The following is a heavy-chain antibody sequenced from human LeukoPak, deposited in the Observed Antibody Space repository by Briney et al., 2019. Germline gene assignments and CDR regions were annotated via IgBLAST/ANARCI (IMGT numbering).Heavy chain of an antibody. V-gene: IGHV3-21*01. Sequence: GGSLRLSCAASGFTFSSYSMTWVRQAPGKGLEWVSSISSSSYIYYADSVKGRFTTSRDNAKNSLYLQMNSLRAEDTAVYYCARGAFDIWGQGTMVTVSS. J-gene: IGHJ3*02. CDR1: GFTFSSYS. CDR2: ISSSSYI. CDR3: ARGAFDI.